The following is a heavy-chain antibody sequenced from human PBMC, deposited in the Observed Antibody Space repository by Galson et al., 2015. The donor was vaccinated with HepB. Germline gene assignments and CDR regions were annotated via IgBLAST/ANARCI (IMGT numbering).Heavy chain of an antibody. CDR3: ARDHLGPDDILTGYPYGMDV. J-gene: IGHJ6*02. Sequence: SVKVSCKASGGTFSSYAISWVRQAPGQGLEWMGGIIPIFGTANYAQKFQGRVTITADESTSTAYMELSSLRSEDTAVYYCARDHLGPDDILTGYPYGMDVWGQGTTVTVSS. D-gene: IGHD3-9*01. CDR1: GGTFSSYA. CDR2: IIPIFGTA. V-gene: IGHV1-69*13.